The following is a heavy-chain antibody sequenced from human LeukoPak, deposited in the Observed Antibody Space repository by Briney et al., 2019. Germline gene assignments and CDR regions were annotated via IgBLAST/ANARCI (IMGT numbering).Heavy chain of an antibody. D-gene: IGHD6-13*01. V-gene: IGHV1-8*01. CDR3: ARELYSSSWYLTGINWFDP. Sequence: ASVKVSCKASGYTFTSYDINWVRQATGQGLEWMGWMNPNSGNTGFAQKFQGRVTITADESTSTAYMELSSLRSEDTAVYYCARELYSSSWYLTGINWFDPWGQGTLVTVSS. CDR2: MNPNSGNT. J-gene: IGHJ5*02. CDR1: GYTFTSYD.